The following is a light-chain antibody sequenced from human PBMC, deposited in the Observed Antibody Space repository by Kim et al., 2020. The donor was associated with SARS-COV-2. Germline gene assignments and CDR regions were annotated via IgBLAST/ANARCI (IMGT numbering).Light chain of an antibody. J-gene: IGKJ4*01. Sequence: EVVMTQSPATLSVSPGERATLSCRASPSVSSNLAWYQQKPGQAPRLLIYSASTRATDIPARFSGSGSGTEFTLIISSLQSEDFAVYYCQQYSNWPLTFGGGTKVDIK. CDR1: PSVSSN. V-gene: IGKV3-15*01. CDR2: SAS. CDR3: QQYSNWPLT.